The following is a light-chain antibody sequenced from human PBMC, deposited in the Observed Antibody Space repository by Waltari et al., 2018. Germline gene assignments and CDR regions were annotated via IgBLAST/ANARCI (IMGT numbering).Light chain of an antibody. V-gene: IGLV2-14*03. CDR1: SSDVGGYNY. CDR2: DVS. J-gene: IGLJ2*01. CDR3: SSYTSSGTLRV. Sequence: QSALTQPASVSGSPGQSITISCTGTSSDVGGYNYVSWYQQHPGKAPKLMIYDVSKRPCGVSNRFSGSKSGNTASLTISGLQAEDEADYYCSSYTSSGTLRVFGGGTKLTVL.